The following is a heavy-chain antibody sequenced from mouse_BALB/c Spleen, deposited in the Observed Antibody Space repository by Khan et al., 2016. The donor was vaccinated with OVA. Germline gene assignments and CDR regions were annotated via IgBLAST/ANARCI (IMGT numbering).Heavy chain of an antibody. D-gene: IGHD2-2*01. Sequence: EVQLVESGPGLVKPSQSLSLTCTVTGYSITSEFAWNWIRQFPGNKLEWMGYISYSGNTRYNPSLKSLISITRDTSRNQFFLQLNSVTTEDTAKYFCSMKDYYCYDPFPYGGQGTLVTVSA. CDR3: SMKDYYCYDPFPY. CDR1: GYSITSEFA. CDR2: ISYSGNT. V-gene: IGHV3-2*02. J-gene: IGHJ3*01.